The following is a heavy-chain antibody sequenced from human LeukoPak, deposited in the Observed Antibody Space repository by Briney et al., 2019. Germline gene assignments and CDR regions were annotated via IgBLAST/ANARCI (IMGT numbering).Heavy chain of an antibody. CDR3: ASNSGYFDL. CDR1: GDSIRSGDHF. D-gene: IGHD2/OR15-2a*01. J-gene: IGHJ2*01. Sequence: SETLSLTCTVSGDSIRSGDHFWAWIRQSPGKGLEWIGYIYYSGSTYYNPSLKSRVTISVDTSKNQFSLKLSSVTAADTAVYYCASNSGYFDLWGRGTLVTVSS. CDR2: IYYSGST. V-gene: IGHV4-30-4*01.